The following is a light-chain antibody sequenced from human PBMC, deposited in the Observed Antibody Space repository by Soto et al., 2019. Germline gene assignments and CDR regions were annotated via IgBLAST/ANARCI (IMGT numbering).Light chain of an antibody. Sequence: EIVMTQSPATLSVSPGERATLSCRASQSVSSNLAWYQQKPCQAPRLLIYGASTRATGIPARFSGSRSGTEFTLTISSLQSEEFAVYYCQQYNNWPPYTFGQGTKLESK. J-gene: IGKJ2*01. CDR2: GAS. CDR1: QSVSSN. CDR3: QQYNNWPPYT. V-gene: IGKV3-15*01.